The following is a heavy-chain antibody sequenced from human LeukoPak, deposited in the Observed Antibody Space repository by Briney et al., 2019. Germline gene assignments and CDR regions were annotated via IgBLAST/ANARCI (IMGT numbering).Heavy chain of an antibody. CDR2: IYYSGST. Sequence: PSETLSLTCTVSGGSISSSSYYWGWIRQPPGKGLEWIGSIYYSGSTYYNPSLKSRVTISVDTSKNQFSLKLSSVTAADTAVYYCASIIPSGEAARGSEYFQHWGQGTLVTVSS. D-gene: IGHD6-6*01. CDR3: ASIIPSGEAARGSEYFQH. CDR1: GGSISSSSYY. V-gene: IGHV4-39*01. J-gene: IGHJ1*01.